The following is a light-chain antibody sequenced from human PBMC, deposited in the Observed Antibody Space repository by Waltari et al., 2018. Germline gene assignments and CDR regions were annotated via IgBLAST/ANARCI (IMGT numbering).Light chain of an antibody. CDR3: QQSYSTPT. J-gene: IGKJ3*01. CDR2: SSS. V-gene: IGKV1-39*01. CDR1: QNINIY. Sequence: DIQMTQSPSSLSASVGDRVTIPCRASQNINIYVNWYQQRPGKAPELLIYSSSILQSGVPSRFSGSGHGTDFTLTISSLQPEDFTTYYCQQSYSTPTFGPGTTVEIK.